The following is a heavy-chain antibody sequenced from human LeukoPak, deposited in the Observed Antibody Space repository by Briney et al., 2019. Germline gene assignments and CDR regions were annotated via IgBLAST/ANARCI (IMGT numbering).Heavy chain of an antibody. CDR3: AREDGTVGATSAFDI. D-gene: IGHD1-26*01. V-gene: IGHV3-21*01. J-gene: IGHJ3*02. CDR1: GFTFSSYS. Sequence: GGSLRLSCVASGFTFSSYSMNWVRQAPGKGLEWVSSINSRSNYIYYADSLKGRFTISRDNAKNSLYLQMNSLRAEDTAMYYCAREDGTVGATSAFDIWGQGTMVTVSS. CDR2: INSRSNYI.